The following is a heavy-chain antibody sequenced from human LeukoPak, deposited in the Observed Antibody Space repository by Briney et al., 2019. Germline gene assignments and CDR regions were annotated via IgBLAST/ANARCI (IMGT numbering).Heavy chain of an antibody. D-gene: IGHD2-15*01. Sequence: PGGSLRLSCAASGFTFSDYYMSWIRQAPGKGLEWVSYISSSGSTIYYADSVKGRFTISRDNSKNTLYLQMNSLRAEDTAVYYCAKGGYCSGGSCYLYYFGYWGQGTLVTVSS. CDR3: AKGGYCSGGSCYLYYFGY. CDR1: GFTFSDYY. J-gene: IGHJ4*02. V-gene: IGHV3-11*01. CDR2: ISSSGSTI.